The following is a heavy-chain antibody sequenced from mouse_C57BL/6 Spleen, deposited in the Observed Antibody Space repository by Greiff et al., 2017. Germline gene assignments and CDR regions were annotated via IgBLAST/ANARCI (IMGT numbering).Heavy chain of an antibody. J-gene: IGHJ3*01. CDR1: GYSITSGYY. CDR3: ARGEFAY. CDR2: ISYDGSN. V-gene: IGHV3-6*01. Sequence: EVQLQQSGPGLVKPSQSLSLTCSVTGYSITSGYYWNWIRQFPGNKLEWMGYISYDGSNNYNPSLKNRISITRDTSKNQFFLKLNSVTTEDTATYYCARGEFAYWGQGTLVTVSA.